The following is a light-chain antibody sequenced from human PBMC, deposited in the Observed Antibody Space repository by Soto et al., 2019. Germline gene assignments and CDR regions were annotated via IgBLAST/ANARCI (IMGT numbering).Light chain of an antibody. J-gene: IGLJ2*01. V-gene: IGLV2-11*01. CDR3: CSYAAGDSFK. CDR2: DVT. Sequence: QSALTQPRAVSGSPGQSVTISCTGTLSDVGAYNYVSWHQQHPGKAPKLVIYDVTQRPSGVPDRFSASKSGITASLTISGLQAEDEADYYCCSYAAGDSFKFGGGTKVTVL. CDR1: LSDVGAYNY.